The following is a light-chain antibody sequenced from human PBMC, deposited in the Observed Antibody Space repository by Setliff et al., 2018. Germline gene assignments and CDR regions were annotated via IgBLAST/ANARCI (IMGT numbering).Light chain of an antibody. CDR1: SSDVGGYNH. Sequence: QSALTQPASVSGSPGQSIAISCTGTSSDVGGYNHVSWYQQHAGGAPKLMIFDVIYRPSEVSSRFSGSKSGDTASLTISGLQAEDEADYYCSSYSGTSNPFVYGTGTKVTVL. CDR2: DVI. V-gene: IGLV2-14*03. CDR3: SSYSGTSNPFV. J-gene: IGLJ1*01.